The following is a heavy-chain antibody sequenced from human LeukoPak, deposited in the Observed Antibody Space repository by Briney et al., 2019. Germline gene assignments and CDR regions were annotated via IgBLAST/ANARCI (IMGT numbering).Heavy chain of an antibody. J-gene: IGHJ4*02. D-gene: IGHD5-24*01. Sequence: GGSLRLSCAASGFTFSSYGMHWVRQAPGKGLEWVAFIRYDGSNKYYADSVKGRFTISRDNSKNTLYLQMNSLRAEDTAVYYCAKGARPGWLQPSGYFDYWGQGTLVTVSS. CDR1: GFTFSSYG. V-gene: IGHV3-30*02. CDR2: IRYDGSNK. CDR3: AKGARPGWLQPSGYFDY.